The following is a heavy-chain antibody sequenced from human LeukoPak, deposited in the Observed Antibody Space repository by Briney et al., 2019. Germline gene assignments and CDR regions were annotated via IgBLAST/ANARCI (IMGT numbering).Heavy chain of an antibody. J-gene: IGHJ4*02. CDR2: INPKSGDT. D-gene: IGHD6-13*01. V-gene: IGHV1-2*06. CDR3: AKDITSSWYPLDN. CDR1: GYTFSDYY. Sequence: ASVKVSCKASGYTFSDYYMHWVRQAPGHGLEWMGRINPKSGDTNYAQKFQGRVTMTRDTSIRTDYMELSRLRSDDTAVYYCAKDITSSWYPLDNWGQGTLATVSS.